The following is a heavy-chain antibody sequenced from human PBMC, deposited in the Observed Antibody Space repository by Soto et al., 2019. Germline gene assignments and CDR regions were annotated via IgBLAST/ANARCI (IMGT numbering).Heavy chain of an antibody. CDR1: GDSIRGGGHY. CDR3: ARDTGLAPTVWGY. CDR2: VYHSGST. J-gene: IGHJ4*03. D-gene: IGHD7-27*01. V-gene: IGHV4-31*03. Sequence: SETLSLTCSVSGDSIRGGGHYWNWIRQFPGKGLEWIGYVYHSGSTHYNPSLRGRLTISIDTSKNQFSLRLISVTAADTALYYCARDTGLAPTVWGYWGQGTQVTVSS.